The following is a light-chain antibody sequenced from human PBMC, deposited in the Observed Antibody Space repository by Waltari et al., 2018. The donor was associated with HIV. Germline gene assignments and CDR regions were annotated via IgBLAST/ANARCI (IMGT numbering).Light chain of an antibody. CDR3: CSYAGSSTLV. V-gene: IGLV2-23*01. CDR2: EGS. Sequence: QSALTQPASVSGSPGQSITISCTGTSSDVGSYNLVSWYQQHPGKAPKLMIYEGSKRPSGVSNRFSGSKSGNTASLTISGLQAEDDADYYCCSYAGSSTLVFGGGTKLTVL. CDR1: SSDVGSYNL. J-gene: IGLJ3*02.